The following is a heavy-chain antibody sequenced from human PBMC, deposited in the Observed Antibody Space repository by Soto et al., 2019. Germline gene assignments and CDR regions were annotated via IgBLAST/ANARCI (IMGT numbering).Heavy chain of an antibody. CDR1: GFTFSSYA. Sequence: GGSLRLSCAASGFTFSSYAMSWVRQAPGKGLEWVSAISGSGGSTYYADSVKGRFTISRDNTKNTLYLQMNSLRAEDAAVYYCAKGLGGYYYYDMDVWGKGTTVTVSS. CDR3: AKGLGGYYYYDMDV. V-gene: IGHV3-23*01. CDR2: ISGSGGST. D-gene: IGHD2-15*01. J-gene: IGHJ6*03.